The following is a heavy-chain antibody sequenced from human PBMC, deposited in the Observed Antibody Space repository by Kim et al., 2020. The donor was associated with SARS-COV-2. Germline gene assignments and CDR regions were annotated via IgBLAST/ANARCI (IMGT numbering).Heavy chain of an antibody. J-gene: IGHJ6*02. CDR1: GFTFSSYD. Sequence: GGSLRLSCAASGFTFSSYDMHWVRQATGKGLEWVSAIGTAGDTYYPGSVKGRFTISRENAKNSLYLQMNSLRAGDTAVYYCARGTRRCGGDCHHQGMDVWGQGTTVTVSS. CDR3: ARGTRRCGGDCHHQGMDV. CDR2: IGTAGDT. D-gene: IGHD2-21*02. V-gene: IGHV3-13*04.